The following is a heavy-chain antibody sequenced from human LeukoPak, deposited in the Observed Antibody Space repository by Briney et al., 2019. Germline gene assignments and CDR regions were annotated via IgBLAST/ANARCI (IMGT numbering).Heavy chain of an antibody. CDR2: ISYDGSNK. V-gene: IGHV3-30*18. J-gene: IGHJ6*04. CDR3: AELGITMIGGV. CDR1: GFTFSSYG. Sequence: GGSLRLSCAASGFTFSSYGMHWVRQAPGKGLEWVAVISYDGSNKYYADSVKGRFTISRDDAKNSLYLQMNSLRAEDTAVYYCAELGITMIGGVWGKGTTVTISS. D-gene: IGHD3-10*02.